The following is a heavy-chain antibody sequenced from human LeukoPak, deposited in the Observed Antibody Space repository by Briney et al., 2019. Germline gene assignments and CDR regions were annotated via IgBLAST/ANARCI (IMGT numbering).Heavy chain of an antibody. CDR2: IFYSGST. V-gene: IGHV4-39*01. J-gene: IGHJ4*02. CDR3: ARGQITYYYGSGSYYRL. D-gene: IGHD3-10*01. CDR1: GGSISSSSYY. Sequence: SETLSLTCTVSGGSISSSSYYWGWIRRPPGKGLEWLGTIFYSGSTYYNPSLKSRVTLSVNTSKNQFSLKLSSVTAADTAVYYCARGQITYYYGSGSYYRLWGQGTLVTVSS.